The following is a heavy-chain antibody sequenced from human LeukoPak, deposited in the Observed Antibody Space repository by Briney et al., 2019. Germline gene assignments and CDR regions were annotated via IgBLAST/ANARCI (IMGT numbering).Heavy chain of an antibody. D-gene: IGHD6-13*01. CDR3: ARYSSSCAGRFDP. CDR2: MNLNSGNT. CDR1: GYTFTSYD. Sequence: ASVKVSRKASGYTFTSYDINWVRQATGQGVEWMGWMNLNSGNTGYAQKFQGRVTMTRNTSISTAYKELSSLRSEDTAVYYCARYSSSCAGRFDPWGQGTLVTVSS. J-gene: IGHJ5*02. V-gene: IGHV1-8*01.